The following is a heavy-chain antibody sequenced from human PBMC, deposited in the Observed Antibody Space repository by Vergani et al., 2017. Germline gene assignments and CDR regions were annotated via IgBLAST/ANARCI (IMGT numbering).Heavy chain of an antibody. Sequence: QVQLVQSGAEVKKPGASVKVSCKASGYTFTSYGISWVRQAPGQGLEWMGWINPNSGGTNYAQKFQGRVTMTRDTSISTAYMELSRLRSDDTAVYYCASVPSSSWYSDHVDYWGQGTLVTVSS. J-gene: IGHJ4*02. CDR1: GYTFTSYG. V-gene: IGHV1-2*02. CDR3: ASVPSSSWYSDHVDY. D-gene: IGHD6-13*01. CDR2: INPNSGGT.